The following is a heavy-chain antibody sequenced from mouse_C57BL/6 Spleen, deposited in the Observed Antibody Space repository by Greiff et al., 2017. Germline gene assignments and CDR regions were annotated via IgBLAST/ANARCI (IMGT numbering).Heavy chain of an antibody. CDR2: IYPGDGDT. V-gene: IGHV1-82*01. J-gene: IGHJ2*01. D-gene: IGHD1-1*01. CDR3: ARVYGSSFDY. Sequence: VQLQQSGPELVKPGASVKISCKASGYAFSSSWMNWVKQRPGKGLEWIGRIYPGDGDTNYNGKFKGKATLTADNSSSTAYMQLRSLTSEDSAVYFCARVYGSSFDYWGQGTTLTVSS. CDR1: GYAFSSSW.